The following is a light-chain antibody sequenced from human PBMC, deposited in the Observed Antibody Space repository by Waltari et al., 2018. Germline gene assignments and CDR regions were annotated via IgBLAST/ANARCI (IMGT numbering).Light chain of an antibody. CDR3: QSYDSSLSGSV. Sequence: QSGLTQPPSVSGAPGQRVTIPCTGSSSNIGAGYDVHWYQLLPGTAPKRLIYGNSNRPSGVPDRFSGSKSGTSASLAITGLQAEDEADYYCQSYDSSLSGSVFGGGTKLTVL. V-gene: IGLV1-40*01. CDR1: SSNIGAGYD. CDR2: GNS. J-gene: IGLJ2*01.